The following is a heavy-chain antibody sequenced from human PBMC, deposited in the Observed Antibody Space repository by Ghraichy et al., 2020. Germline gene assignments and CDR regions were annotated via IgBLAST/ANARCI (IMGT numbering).Heavy chain of an antibody. CDR3: VKDWGGYYFDS. CDR2: IHPGNGVA. Sequence: ASVKVSCKATGYSFTNHGMHWMRQAPGQSLEWMGWIHPGNGVARYAQLFQGRVTFTTDTSTTTAFMEMGSLRSDDTAVYFCVKDWGGYYFDSWGLGTLVSVST. D-gene: IGHD7-27*01. V-gene: IGHV1-3*01. CDR1: GYSFTNHG. J-gene: IGHJ4*02.